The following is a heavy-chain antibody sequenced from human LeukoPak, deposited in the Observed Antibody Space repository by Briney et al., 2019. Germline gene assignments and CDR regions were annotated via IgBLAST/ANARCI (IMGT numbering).Heavy chain of an antibody. D-gene: IGHD3-3*01. CDR1: GGSISSYY. J-gene: IGHJ5*01. CDR3: AREVGHYDFWSADEWRWFDS. V-gene: IGHV4-4*07. CDR2: IYTSGST. Sequence: SETLSLTCTVSGGSISSYYWSWIRQPAGKGLEWIGRIYTSGSTNYNPSLKSRVTMSVDTSKNQFSLKLSSVTAADTAVYYCAREVGHYDFWSADEWRWFDSWGQGTLVTVSS.